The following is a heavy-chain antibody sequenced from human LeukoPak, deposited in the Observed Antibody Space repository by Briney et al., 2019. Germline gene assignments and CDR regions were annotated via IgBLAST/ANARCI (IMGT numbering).Heavy chain of an antibody. V-gene: IGHV4-39*07. CDR2: IYYSGST. J-gene: IGHJ5*02. CDR3: ASSYYDFWSGLWNWFDP. Sequence: PSETLSLTCTVSGGSISSSSYYWGWIRQPPGKGLEWIGSIYYSGSTCYNPSLKSRVTISVDTSKNQFSLKLSSVTAADTAVYYCASSYYDFWSGLWNWFDPWGQGTLVTVSS. CDR1: GGSISSSSYY. D-gene: IGHD3-3*01.